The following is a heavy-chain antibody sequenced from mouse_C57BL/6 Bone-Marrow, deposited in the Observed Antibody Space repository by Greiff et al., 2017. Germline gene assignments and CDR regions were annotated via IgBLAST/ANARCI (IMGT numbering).Heavy chain of an antibody. CDR2: IYPGSGST. Sequence: VQLQQSGAELVKPGASVKMSCKASGYTFTSYWITWVKQRPGQGLEWIGDIYPGSGSTNYNEKFKSKATLTVDTSSSTAYMQLSSLTSEASAVYYCARFITYDSFAYWGQGTLVTVSA. CDR3: ARFITYDSFAY. J-gene: IGHJ3*01. D-gene: IGHD1-1*01. V-gene: IGHV1-55*01. CDR1: GYTFTSYW.